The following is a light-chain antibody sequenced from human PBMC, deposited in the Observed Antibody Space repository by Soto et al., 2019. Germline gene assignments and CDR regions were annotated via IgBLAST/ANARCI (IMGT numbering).Light chain of an antibody. J-gene: IGLJ3*02. V-gene: IGLV1-51*01. CDR1: SSDVGGYNY. Sequence: QSALTQPASVSGSPGQSITISCTGTSSDVGGYNYVSWYQQHPGKAPKLLIYENNKRPSGIPDRFSGSKSGTSATLGITGLQTGDEADYYCGTWDKSLSAGVFGGGTKVTVL. CDR3: GTWDKSLSAGV. CDR2: ENN.